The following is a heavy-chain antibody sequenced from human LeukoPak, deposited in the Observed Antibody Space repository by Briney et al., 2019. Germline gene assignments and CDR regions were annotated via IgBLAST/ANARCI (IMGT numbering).Heavy chain of an antibody. CDR2: IISSTTYT. V-gene: IGHV3-21*01. D-gene: IGHD6-19*01. CDR1: GFTFSSYA. J-gene: IGHJ4*02. CDR3: ARVDSSGWYYNDH. Sequence: PGGSLRLSCAASGFTFSSYAMSWVRQAPGKGLEWVSSIISSTTYTYYADSVKGRFTTSRDNAKNSLFLQMNSLRPEDTAVYYCARVDSSGWYYNDHWGQGTLVTVSS.